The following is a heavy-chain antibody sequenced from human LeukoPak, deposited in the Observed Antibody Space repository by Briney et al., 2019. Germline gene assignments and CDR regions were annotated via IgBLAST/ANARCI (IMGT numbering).Heavy chain of an antibody. CDR2: IYYSGST. V-gene: IGHV4-59*01. CDR1: GGSISSYY. D-gene: IGHD5-12*01. CDR3: AREPGYSGYEYYFDY. Sequence: SETLSLTCTVSGGSISSYYWSWIRQPPGKGLEWIGYIYYSGSTNYNPSLKSRVTISVDTSKNQFSLKLSSVTAADTAVYYCAREPGYSGYEYYFDYWGQGTLVTVS. J-gene: IGHJ4*02.